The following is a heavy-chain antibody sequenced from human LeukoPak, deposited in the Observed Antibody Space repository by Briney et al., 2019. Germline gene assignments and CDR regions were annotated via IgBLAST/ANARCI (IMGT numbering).Heavy chain of an antibody. D-gene: IGHD1-26*01. Sequence: GGSLRLSCEGSGFSFSSYWMTWVRQSPGKGPEWVSYISSSGSTIYYADSVKGRFTISRDNAKNSLYLQMNSLRAEDTAVYYCARVGPRRCNDYWGQGTLVTVSS. V-gene: IGHV3-48*03. CDR2: ISSSGSTI. CDR3: ARVGPRRCNDY. CDR1: GFSFSSYW. J-gene: IGHJ4*02.